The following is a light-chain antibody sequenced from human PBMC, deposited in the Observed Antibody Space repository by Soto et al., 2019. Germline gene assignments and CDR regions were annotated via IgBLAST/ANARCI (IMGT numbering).Light chain of an antibody. CDR1: SSNIGAGFD. J-gene: IGLJ3*02. CDR2: GNN. CDR3: QCYDISLSASSPSWV. Sequence: QSVLTQPPSVSGAPGQRVTISCTGSSSNIGAGFDVHWYQQFPGTAPQLLKYGNNNRPSGLPHRFSGSNAGTSASLAITGLQAEDEADYYCQCYDISLSASSPSWVFGGGTKLTVL. V-gene: IGLV1-40*01.